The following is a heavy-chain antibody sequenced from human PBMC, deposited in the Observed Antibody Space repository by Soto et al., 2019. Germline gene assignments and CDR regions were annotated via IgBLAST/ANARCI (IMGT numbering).Heavy chain of an antibody. V-gene: IGHV1-2*04. CDR1: GYTFTGYY. CDR2: INPNSGGT. CDR3: ARAPSGGSCCNWFDP. D-gene: IGHD2-15*01. J-gene: IGHJ5*02. Sequence: ASVKVSCKASGYTFTGYYMHWVRQAPGQGLEWMGWINPNSGGTNYAQKFQGWVTMTRDTSISTAYMELSRLRSDDTAVYYCARAPSGGSCCNWFDPWGQGTLVTVSS.